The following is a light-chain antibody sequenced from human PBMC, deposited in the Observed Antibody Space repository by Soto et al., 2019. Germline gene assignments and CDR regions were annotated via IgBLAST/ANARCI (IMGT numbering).Light chain of an antibody. V-gene: IGKV3-20*01. Sequence: EFVLTQSPGTLSLSPGERATLSCRASQSVSSSFLAWYQQKPGQAPRIIIYGASTRATGIPDRFSGSGSGTDFTLTISRLEPEDFAVYYCQQYGSSPPLTFGGGTKVEIK. CDR1: QSVSSSF. J-gene: IGKJ4*01. CDR2: GAS. CDR3: QQYGSSPPLT.